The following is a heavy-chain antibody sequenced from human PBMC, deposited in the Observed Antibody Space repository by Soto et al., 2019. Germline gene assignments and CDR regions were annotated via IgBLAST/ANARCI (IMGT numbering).Heavy chain of an antibody. CDR3: ARGHGDYVDY. J-gene: IGHJ4*02. Sequence: PSETLSLTCIVSGGSISSYYWSWIRQPAGKGLEYIGRIYSSGSTNYNPSPKSRVTMSVDTSKNQVSLNLSSVTAADTAVYHCARGHGDYVDYWGQGTLVTVSS. V-gene: IGHV4-4*07. CDR2: IYSSGST. D-gene: IGHD4-17*01. CDR1: GGSISSYY.